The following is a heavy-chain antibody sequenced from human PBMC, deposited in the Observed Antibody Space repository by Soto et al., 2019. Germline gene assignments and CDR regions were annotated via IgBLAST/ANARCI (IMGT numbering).Heavy chain of an antibody. Sequence: GGSLRLSCAASGFTFSNARMNWVRQAPGKGLEWVGRIKSKTDGGTTDYAAPVKGRFTISRDDSKNTLYLQMNSLKTEDTAVYYCTTDPPTGTSLRGYYYGMDVWGQGTTVTVSS. CDR2: IKSKTDGGTT. V-gene: IGHV3-15*07. J-gene: IGHJ6*02. CDR3: TTDPPTGTSLRGYYYGMDV. D-gene: IGHD1-7*01. CDR1: GFTFSNAR.